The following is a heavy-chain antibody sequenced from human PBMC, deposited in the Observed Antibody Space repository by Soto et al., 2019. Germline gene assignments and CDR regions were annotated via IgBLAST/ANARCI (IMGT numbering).Heavy chain of an antibody. CDR3: VGDRVRGGANRRGFDY. Sequence: QVQLVQSGAEVKKPGASVKVSCKASGYTFTSYGISWVRQAPGQGLEWMGWISAYNGNTNYAQKLQGRVTMTTDTSTSTAYMELRSLRSDDTAVYCCVGDRVRGGANRRGFDYWGQGTLVTVSS. D-gene: IGHD1-26*01. J-gene: IGHJ4*02. CDR2: ISAYNGNT. CDR1: GYTFTSYG. V-gene: IGHV1-18*01.